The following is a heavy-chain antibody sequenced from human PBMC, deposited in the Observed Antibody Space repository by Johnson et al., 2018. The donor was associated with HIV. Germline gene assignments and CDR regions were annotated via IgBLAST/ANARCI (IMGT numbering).Heavy chain of an antibody. CDR3: AAGYAMASDAFDI. CDR1: GFTVSSNY. D-gene: IGHD2-8*01. J-gene: IGHJ3*02. CDR2: ISSSGSTI. Sequence: QVQLVESGGGLIQPGGSLRLSCAASGFTVSSNYMSWVRQAPGKGLEWVSYISSSGSTIYYADSVKGRFTISRDNAKNSLYLQMNSLRAEDTAVYYCAAGYAMASDAFDIWGQGTMVTVSS. V-gene: IGHV3-11*04.